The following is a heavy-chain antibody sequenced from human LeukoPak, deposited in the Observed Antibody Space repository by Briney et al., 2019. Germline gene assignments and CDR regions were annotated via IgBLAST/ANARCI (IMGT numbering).Heavy chain of an antibody. CDR2: IYYSGST. V-gene: IGHV4-31*03. Sequence: PSETLSLTCTVSGGSISSGGYYWSWIRQHPGKGLEWIGYIYYSGSTYYNPSLKSRVTISVDTSKNQFSLKLSSVTAADTAVYYCARAEGSSGYYYDLDYWGQGTLVTVSS. CDR3: ARAEGSSGYYYDLDY. J-gene: IGHJ4*02. D-gene: IGHD3-22*01. CDR1: GGSISSGGYY.